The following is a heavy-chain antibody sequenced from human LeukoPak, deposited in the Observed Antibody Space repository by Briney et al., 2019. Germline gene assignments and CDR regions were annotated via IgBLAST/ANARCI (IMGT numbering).Heavy chain of an antibody. CDR1: GFTFSSNG. Sequence: GGSLRLSCAASGFTFSSNGMHWVRQAPGKGLEWVAFIRYDGSNKYYADPVKGRFTISRDNSKNTLYLQMISLRAEDTAVYYCAKPSRYYYDSSDFDYWGQGTLVTVSS. CDR2: IRYDGSNK. V-gene: IGHV3-30*02. D-gene: IGHD3-22*01. J-gene: IGHJ4*02. CDR3: AKPSRYYYDSSDFDY.